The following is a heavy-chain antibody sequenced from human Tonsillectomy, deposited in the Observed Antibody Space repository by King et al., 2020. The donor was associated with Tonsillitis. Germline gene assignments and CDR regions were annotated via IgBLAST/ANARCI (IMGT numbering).Heavy chain of an antibody. V-gene: IGHV3-7*03. CDR3: VLGSDWSKLDY. J-gene: IGHJ4*02. CDR2: IKQDGSAN. CDR1: GFTFPNYL. D-gene: IGHD6-19*01. Sequence: VQLVESGGGLVQPGGSLRLSCAASGFTFPNYLLTWVRPAPGRGLEWVANIKQDGSANFYVDSVRGRFTVSRDRAKNSLFVQMSSLRAEDTAIYFCVLGSDWSKLDYWGPGTLVTVSS.